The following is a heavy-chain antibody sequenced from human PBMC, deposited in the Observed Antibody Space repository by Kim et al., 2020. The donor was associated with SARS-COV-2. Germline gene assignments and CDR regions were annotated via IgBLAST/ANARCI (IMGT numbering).Heavy chain of an antibody. CDR2: ISSSSSYI. D-gene: IGHD2-15*01. Sequence: GGSLRLSCAASGFTFSSHSMNWVRQAPGKGLEWVSSISSSSSYIYYADSVKGRSTISRDNAKNSLYLQMNSLRAEDTAVYYCARLRDIVVVVASMDYYGMDVWGQGTTVTVSS. V-gene: IGHV3-21*01. J-gene: IGHJ6*02. CDR1: GFTFSSHS. CDR3: ARLRDIVVVVASMDYYGMDV.